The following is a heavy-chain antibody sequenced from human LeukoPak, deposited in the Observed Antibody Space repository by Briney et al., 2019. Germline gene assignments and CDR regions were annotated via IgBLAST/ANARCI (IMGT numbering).Heavy chain of an antibody. D-gene: IGHD2-2*02. Sequence: SETLSLTCTVSGGSISSSSYYWGWIRQPPGKGLEWIGSIYYSGSTYYNPSLKSRVTISVDTSKDQFSLKLSSVTAADTAVYYCASLQTILSYAFDIWGQGTMVTVSS. CDR1: GGSISSSSYY. J-gene: IGHJ3*02. V-gene: IGHV4-39*07. CDR3: ASLQTILSYAFDI. CDR2: IYYSGST.